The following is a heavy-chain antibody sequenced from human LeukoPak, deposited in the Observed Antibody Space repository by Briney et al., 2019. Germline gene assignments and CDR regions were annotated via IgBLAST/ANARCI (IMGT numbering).Heavy chain of an antibody. V-gene: IGHV4-34*01. CDR2: INHSGST. CDR3: ARTPNYYDSSGRKFAYDI. CDR1: GGSFSAYY. J-gene: IGHJ3*02. D-gene: IGHD3-22*01. Sequence: SETLSLTCAVYGGSFSAYYWTWIRQSPGKGLEWIGEINHSGSTNSNPSLKSRVTISVDPSKNQFSLKLPSVTAADTAVYFCARTPNYYDSSGRKFAYDIWGQGTKVIVSS.